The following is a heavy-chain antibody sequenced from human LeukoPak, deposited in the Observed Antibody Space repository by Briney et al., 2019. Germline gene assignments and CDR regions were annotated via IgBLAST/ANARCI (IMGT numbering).Heavy chain of an antibody. V-gene: IGHV3-23*01. CDR2: VSANAAGT. CDR1: GFTFSSYA. D-gene: IGHD3-10*01. J-gene: IGHJ4*02. Sequence: GGSLRLSCAASGFTFSSYAMAWVRQVPGKGLEWVSGVSANAAGTYYADSVKGRFIISRDNSKNTLYLQMNRLRADDTAIYYCAKDQGEYYGSGSYDYWGQGSLVTVSP. CDR3: AKDQGEYYGSGSYDY.